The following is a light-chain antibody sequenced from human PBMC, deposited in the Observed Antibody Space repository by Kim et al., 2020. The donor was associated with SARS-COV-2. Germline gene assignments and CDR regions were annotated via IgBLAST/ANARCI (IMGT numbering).Light chain of an antibody. J-gene: IGKJ5*01. CDR3: QQLNSYPRGT. CDR1: QGISSY. CDR2: GAS. Sequence: IHLTQSPSSLSASVGDRVTITCRASQGISSYLAWYQQKPGKAPKLLIYGASTLQSGVPSRFSGSGSGTDFTLTISSLQPEDFATYYCQQLNSYPRGTFGQGTRLEIK. V-gene: IGKV1-9*01.